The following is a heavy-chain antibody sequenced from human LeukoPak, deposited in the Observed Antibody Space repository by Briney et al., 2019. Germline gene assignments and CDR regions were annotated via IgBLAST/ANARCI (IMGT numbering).Heavy chain of an antibody. Sequence: NPGGSLRLSCAASGFTFSDYYMSWTRQAPGKGLEWVSYISSSGSTIYYADSVKGRFTISRDNAKNSLYLQMNSLRAEDTAVYYCASPHCSSTSCSDDYWGQGTLVTVSS. V-gene: IGHV3-11*01. J-gene: IGHJ4*02. CDR1: GFTFSDYY. CDR2: ISSSGSTI. CDR3: ASPHCSSTSCSDDY. D-gene: IGHD2-2*01.